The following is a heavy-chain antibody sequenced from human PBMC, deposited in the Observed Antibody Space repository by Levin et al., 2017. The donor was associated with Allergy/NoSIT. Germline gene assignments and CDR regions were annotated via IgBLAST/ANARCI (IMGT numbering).Heavy chain of an antibody. D-gene: IGHD5-24*01. Sequence: GGSLRLSCAVSGFIFSSYVMHWVRQAPGKRLEWVAIVSIDGNNKYYADSVKGRFTISRDNSRNTLYLQMSSLRPEDTAVYYCARAPRDGYNKTFDYWGQGTLVTVSS. CDR2: VSIDGNNK. J-gene: IGHJ4*02. V-gene: IGHV3-30-3*01. CDR1: GFIFSSYV. CDR3: ARAPRDGYNKTFDY.